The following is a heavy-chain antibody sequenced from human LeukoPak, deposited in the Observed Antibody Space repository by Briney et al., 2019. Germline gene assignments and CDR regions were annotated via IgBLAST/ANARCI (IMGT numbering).Heavy chain of an antibody. V-gene: IGHV3-30*02. CDR1: GFTFSSYG. Sequence: GGSLRLSCAASGFTFSSYGMHWVRQAPGKGLEWVAFIRYDGSNKYYADSVKGRFTISRDNSKNTLYLQMNSLRAEDTAVYYCAKDRDYYGSGSYLNWGQGTLVTVSS. CDR3: AKDRDYYGSGSYLN. CDR2: IRYDGSNK. J-gene: IGHJ4*02. D-gene: IGHD3-10*01.